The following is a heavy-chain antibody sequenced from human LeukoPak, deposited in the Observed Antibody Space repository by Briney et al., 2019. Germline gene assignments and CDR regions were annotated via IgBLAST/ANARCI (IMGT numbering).Heavy chain of an antibody. CDR1: GFLFSDFIDHT. V-gene: IGHV3-21*01. J-gene: IGHJ4*02. CDR2: ISSSSTSI. D-gene: IGHD2-21*01. CDR3: AREFSVVGNFDY. Sequence: GGSLRLSCADSGFLFSDFIDHTMVWVRQAPGEGLEWVSYISSSSTSISYADSVRGRFSISRDNAQRSLYLHMNSLRDEDTAVYYCAREFSVVGNFDYWGQGTLVIVSS.